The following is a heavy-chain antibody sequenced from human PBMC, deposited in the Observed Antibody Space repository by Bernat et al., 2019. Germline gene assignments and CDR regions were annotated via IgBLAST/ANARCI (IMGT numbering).Heavy chain of an antibody. D-gene: IGHD3-10*01. CDR3: ARGLWFGEPTAVHSNWFDP. J-gene: IGHJ5*02. Sequence: QVQLVESGGGVVQPGRSLRLSCAASGFTFSSYAMHWVRQAPGKGLEWVAVISYDGSNKYYADSVKGRFTISRDNSKNTLYLQMNSLRAEDTAVYYCARGLWFGEPTAVHSNWFDPWGQGTLVTVSS. CDR2: ISYDGSNK. CDR1: GFTFSSYA. V-gene: IGHV3-30-3*01.